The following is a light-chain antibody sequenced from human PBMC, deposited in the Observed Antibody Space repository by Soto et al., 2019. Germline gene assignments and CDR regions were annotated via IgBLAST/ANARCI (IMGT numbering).Light chain of an antibody. CDR1: QGSSNY. CDR2: AAS. V-gene: IGKV1-27*01. CDR3: QKYNSAPWT. J-gene: IGKJ1*01. Sequence: DIQMTQSPSSLSASVGDRVTITCRASQGSSNYLAWYQQKPGKVPQLPIYAASTLQSGVPSRFSGSGSGTDFTLTISSLQPEDVATYYCQKYNSAPWTFGQGTKVEIK.